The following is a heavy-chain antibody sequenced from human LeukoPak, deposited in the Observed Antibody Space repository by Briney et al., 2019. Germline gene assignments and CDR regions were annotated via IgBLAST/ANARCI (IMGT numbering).Heavy chain of an antibody. CDR2: INLDGSQK. Sequence: GGSLRLSCATSGFTIFNYWMSWVRQAPGKGLEWVANINLDGSQKYYVDSLKGRFTISRDNAKNSVYLQMNSLRAEDTAVYYCARDVDYANPRHDYWGQGTLVTVSS. V-gene: IGHV3-7*01. CDR1: GFTIFNYW. CDR3: ARDVDYANPRHDY. J-gene: IGHJ4*02. D-gene: IGHD4/OR15-4a*01.